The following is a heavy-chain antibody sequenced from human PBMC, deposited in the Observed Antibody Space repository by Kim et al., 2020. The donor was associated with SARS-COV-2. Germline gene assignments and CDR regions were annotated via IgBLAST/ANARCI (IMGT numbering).Heavy chain of an antibody. J-gene: IGHJ4*02. D-gene: IGHD2-21*01. CDR3: AKDQPDCGGDCYLFDY. V-gene: IGHV3-30*02. Sequence: CVKGRVTMSRDNSENTLYLQSKSLRAEETAVYYCAKDQPDCGGDCYLFDYWGQGTLVTVSS.